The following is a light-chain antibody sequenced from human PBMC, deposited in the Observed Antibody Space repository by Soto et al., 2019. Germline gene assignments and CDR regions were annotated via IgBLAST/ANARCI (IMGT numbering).Light chain of an antibody. J-gene: IGKJ2*01. Sequence: EIVLTQSPGTLSLSPGERATLSCRASQSVSSSYLAWYQQKPGQAPRLLIYGASSRPTGIPDRFSGSGSGTDFTRTISSLKPEEFAVYYCQQYGSSPNTFGQGTKREIK. CDR2: GAS. CDR1: QSVSSSY. V-gene: IGKV3-20*01. CDR3: QQYGSSPNT.